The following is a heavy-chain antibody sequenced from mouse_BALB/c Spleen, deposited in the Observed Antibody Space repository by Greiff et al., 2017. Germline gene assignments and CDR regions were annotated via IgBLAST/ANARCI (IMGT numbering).Heavy chain of an antibody. V-gene: IGHV3-2*02. CDR1: GYSITSDYA. CDR2: ISYSGST. D-gene: IGHD2-4*01. J-gene: IGHJ3*01. CDR3: ARSMITTPFAY. Sequence: EVMLVESGPGLVKPSQSLSLTCTVTGYSITSDYAWNWIRQFPGNKLEWMGYISYSGSTSYNPSLKSRISITRDTSKNQFFLQLNSVTTEDTATYYCARSMITTPFAYWGQGTLVTVSA.